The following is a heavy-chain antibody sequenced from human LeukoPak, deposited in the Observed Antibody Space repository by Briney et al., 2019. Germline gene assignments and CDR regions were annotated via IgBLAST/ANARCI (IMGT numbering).Heavy chain of an antibody. V-gene: IGHV4-4*07. CDR1: GGSISSYY. CDR2: IYTSGST. Sequence: SETLSLTCTVSGGSISSYYWSWIRQPAGKGLEWIGRIYTSGSTNYNPSLKSRVTMSVDTSKNQFSLKLSSVTAADTAVYYCARANTAEDYYYYGMDVWGQGTTVTVSS. CDR3: ARANTAEDYYYYGMDV. J-gene: IGHJ6*02.